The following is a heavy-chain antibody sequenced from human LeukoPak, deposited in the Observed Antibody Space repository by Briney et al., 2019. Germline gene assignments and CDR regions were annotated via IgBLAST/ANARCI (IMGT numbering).Heavy chain of an antibody. CDR3: ATNKGVVAVAGTFDY. J-gene: IGHJ4*02. CDR1: GFTFSSYT. D-gene: IGHD6-19*01. V-gene: IGHV3-21*01. Sequence: GGSLRLSCTASGFTFSSYTMHWVRQAPGKGLEWVASISSSSTYMYNADSVKGRFTISRDNAKNSLYLQMNSLRAEDTAVYYCATNKGVVAVAGTFDYWGQGTLVTVSS. CDR2: ISSSSTYM.